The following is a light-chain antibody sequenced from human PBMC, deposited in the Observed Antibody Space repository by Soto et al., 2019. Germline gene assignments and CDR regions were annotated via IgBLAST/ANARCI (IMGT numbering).Light chain of an antibody. V-gene: IGLV2-14*01. CDR3: FSYTSRGTYV. CDR2: EVS. J-gene: IGLJ1*01. CDR1: SSDVGNYKY. Sequence: QSALTQPASVSGSPGQSITISCTGTSSDVGNYKYVSWYQQHPGKAPKLMIYEVSNRPSGVSNRFSGSKSGNTASLTISGLHAEDETDYYCFSYTSRGTYVFGTGTKVTVL.